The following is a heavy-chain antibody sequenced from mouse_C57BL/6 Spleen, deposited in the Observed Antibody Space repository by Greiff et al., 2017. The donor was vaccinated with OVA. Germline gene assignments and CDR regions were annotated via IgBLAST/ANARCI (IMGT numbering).Heavy chain of an antibody. Sequence: EVMLVESGGGLVKPGGSLKLSCAASGFTFSSYAMSWVRQTPEKRLEWVATISAGGSYTYYPDNVKGRFTISRDNAKNNLYLQMSHLKSEDTAMYYCARERRIFDYWGQGTTLTVSS. V-gene: IGHV5-4*01. CDR3: ARERRIFDY. CDR1: GFTFSSYA. CDR2: ISAGGSYT. J-gene: IGHJ2*01.